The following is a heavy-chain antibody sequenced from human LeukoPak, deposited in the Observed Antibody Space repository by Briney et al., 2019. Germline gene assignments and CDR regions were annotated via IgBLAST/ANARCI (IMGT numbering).Heavy chain of an antibody. CDR2: INSDGSST. J-gene: IGHJ4*02. D-gene: IGHD3-22*01. V-gene: IGHV3-74*01. CDR3: ARGGGRYYDSSGYSY. Sequence: GGSLRLSCAASGFTFSSYWMHWVRQAPGKGLVWVSRINSDGSSTNYADSVKGRFTISRDNAKNTLYLQMNSLRAEDTAVYYCARGGGRYYDSSGYSYWGQGGLVTVSS. CDR1: GFTFSSYW.